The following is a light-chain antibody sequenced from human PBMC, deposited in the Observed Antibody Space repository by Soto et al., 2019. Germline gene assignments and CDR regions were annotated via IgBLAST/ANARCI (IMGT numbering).Light chain of an antibody. CDR1: QILLHSNGYNC. Sequence: DILMTHSPLSLPVTPVDPSSISCMSSQILLHSNGYNCLDWYLQKPGQSPQLLIYLGSNRASGVPDRFSGSGSGTDFTLKISRVEAEDVGVYYCMQALQTPITFGGGTKVDIK. V-gene: IGKV2-28*01. J-gene: IGKJ4*01. CDR3: MQALQTPIT. CDR2: LGS.